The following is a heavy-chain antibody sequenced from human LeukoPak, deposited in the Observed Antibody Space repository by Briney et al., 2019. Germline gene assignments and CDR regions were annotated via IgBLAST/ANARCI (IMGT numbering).Heavy chain of an antibody. Sequence: GGSLRLSCAASGFTFSSYAMSWVHHAPGQGLEWVSAISGSGGSTYYADSVKGRYTISRDNSKNPLYLQMNSLRAEDTAVYYCAKLAAAAGYYYYYGMDVWGQGTTVTVSS. CDR2: ISGSGGST. J-gene: IGHJ6*02. D-gene: IGHD6-13*01. CDR3: AKLAAAAGYYYYYGMDV. V-gene: IGHV3-23*01. CDR1: GFTFSSYA.